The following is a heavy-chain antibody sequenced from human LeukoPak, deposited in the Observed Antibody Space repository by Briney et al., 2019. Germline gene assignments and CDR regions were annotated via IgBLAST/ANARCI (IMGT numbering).Heavy chain of an antibody. CDR2: INPSGGST. V-gene: IGHV1-46*01. D-gene: IGHD3-9*01. CDR1: GYTFTSYY. Sequence: ASVKVSCKASGYTFTSYYIHWLRQAPGQGLEWMGIINPSGGSTNYAQKFQGRVTMTRDTSTSTVYMDLSSLRSEDTAVYYCARGGFNYNILTGAFDIWGQGTMVTVSS. J-gene: IGHJ3*02. CDR3: ARGGFNYNILTGAFDI.